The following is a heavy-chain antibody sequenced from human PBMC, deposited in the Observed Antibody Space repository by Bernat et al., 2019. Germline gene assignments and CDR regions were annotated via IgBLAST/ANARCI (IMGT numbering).Heavy chain of an antibody. Sequence: QVQLQESGPGLVKPSETLSLTCTVSGGSISSYYWSWIRQPPGKGLEWIGYIYYSGSTNYNPSLKSRVTISVDTSKNQFSLKLSSVTAADTAVYYCASISGIADYWGQGTLVTVSS. CDR2: IYYSGST. CDR3: ASISGIADY. D-gene: IGHD6-13*01. V-gene: IGHV4-59*01. J-gene: IGHJ4*02. CDR1: GGSISSYY.